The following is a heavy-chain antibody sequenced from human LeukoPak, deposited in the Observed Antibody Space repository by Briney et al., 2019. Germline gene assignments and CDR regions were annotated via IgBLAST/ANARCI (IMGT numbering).Heavy chain of an antibody. J-gene: IGHJ2*01. D-gene: IGHD6-13*01. CDR1: GGSFSGHY. CDR2: INHSGTT. V-gene: IGHV4-34*01. Sequence: SETLSLTCAVYGGSFSGHYWSWIRQPPGKRLEWIGEINHSGTTSYNSSLMGRVIISIDKSKNQFSLKLGSVTAADTAFYYCARVSSSWYQDWYFDLWGRGTLVTVSS. CDR3: ARVSSSWYQDWYFDL.